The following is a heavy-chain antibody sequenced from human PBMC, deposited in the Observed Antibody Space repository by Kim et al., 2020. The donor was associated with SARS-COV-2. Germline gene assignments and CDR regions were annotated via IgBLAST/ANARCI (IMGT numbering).Heavy chain of an antibody. CDR1: GGSFSGYY. V-gene: IGHV4-34*01. J-gene: IGHJ6*01. D-gene: IGHD1-26*01. Sequence: SETLSLTCAVYGGSFSGYYWSWIRQPPGKGLEWIGEINHSGSTNYNPSLKSRVTISVDTSKNQFSLKLSSVTAADTAVYYCARGPSGSDYYYYYGMDGWG. CDR3: ARGPSGSDYYYYYGMDG. CDR2: INHSGST.